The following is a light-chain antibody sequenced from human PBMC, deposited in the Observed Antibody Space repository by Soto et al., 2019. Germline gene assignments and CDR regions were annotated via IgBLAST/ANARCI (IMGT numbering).Light chain of an antibody. CDR2: LAS. CDR1: QDVGSF. V-gene: IGKV1-5*03. CDR3: QQYNSHSFYS. J-gene: IGKJ2*03. Sequence: DIQMTQSPSTLSASVGDRVTVTCRASQDVGSFLAWYQQKPGKAPKLLIYLASRLESGVPSRFSGSGSGTAFTLTISGLQPDAFATYFCQQYNSHSFYSFGQGTKLEIK.